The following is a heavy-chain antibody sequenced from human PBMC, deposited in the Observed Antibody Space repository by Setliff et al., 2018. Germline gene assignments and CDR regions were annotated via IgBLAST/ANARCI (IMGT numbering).Heavy chain of an antibody. V-gene: IGHV4-38-2*01. D-gene: IGHD3-3*01. CDR3: ASPGRDNLDSPFDAFDI. CDR2: IHQRGRT. Sequence: NPSETLSLTCGVSGVSITSGHYWGWIRQSPGKGLEWLATIHQRGRTYYNPSLNSRVTISLDTSKNHFPLKLRSVTAEDSAVYYCASPGRDNLDSPFDAFDIWGQGTKVTVSS. J-gene: IGHJ3*02. CDR1: GVSITSGHY.